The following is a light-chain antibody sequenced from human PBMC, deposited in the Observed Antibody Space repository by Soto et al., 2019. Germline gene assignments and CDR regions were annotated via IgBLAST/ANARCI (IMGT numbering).Light chain of an antibody. Sequence: DLQMTQSPSTLSASVGDRVTITCRASQNINNWLAWYQQRPGKAPNLLIYDASTLESGVPSRFSGSGSGTEFTLTISSLQPDDCASYYCQRYNSWTFGQGTKVEI. V-gene: IGKV1-5*01. CDR3: QRYNSWT. CDR1: QNINNW. J-gene: IGKJ1*01. CDR2: DAS.